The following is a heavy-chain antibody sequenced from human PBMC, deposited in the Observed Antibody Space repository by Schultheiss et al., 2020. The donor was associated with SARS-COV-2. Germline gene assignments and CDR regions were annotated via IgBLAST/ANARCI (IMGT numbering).Heavy chain of an antibody. CDR3: ARRADDFWSGYYNQWFDP. CDR1: GFTFSSYA. CDR2: ISGSGGST. Sequence: GGSLRLSCAASGFTFSSYAMHWVRQAPGKGLEYVSAISGSGGSTYYAGSVKGRFTISRDNAKNSLYLQMNSLRAEDTAVYYCARRADDFWSGYYNQWFDPWGQGTLVTVSS. J-gene: IGHJ5*02. V-gene: IGHV3-64*04. D-gene: IGHD3-3*01.